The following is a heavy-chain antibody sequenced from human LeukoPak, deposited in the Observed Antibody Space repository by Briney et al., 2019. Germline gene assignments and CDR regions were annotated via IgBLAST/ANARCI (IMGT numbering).Heavy chain of an antibody. CDR2: ISWNSGSI. CDR1: GFTFDDYA. D-gene: IGHD3-22*01. V-gene: IGHV3-9*01. Sequence: GGSLRLSCAASGFTFDDYAMHWVRQAPGKGLEWVSGISWNSGSIGYADSVKGRFTISRDNAKNSLYLQMNSLRAEDTALYYRARLRGPTYYYDSSGRYFDYWGQGTLVTVSS. CDR3: ARLRGPTYYYDSSGRYFDY. J-gene: IGHJ4*02.